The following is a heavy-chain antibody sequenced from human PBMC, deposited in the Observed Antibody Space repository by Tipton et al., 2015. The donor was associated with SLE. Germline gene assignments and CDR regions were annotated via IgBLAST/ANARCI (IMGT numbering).Heavy chain of an antibody. Sequence: TLSLTCTVSGGSISSSSYYWGWIRQPPGKGLEWIGRIYTSGSTNYNPSLKSRVTISVDTSKNQFSLKLSSVTAADTAVYYCARCPSGTYFYYYYGMDVWGQGTTVTVSS. CDR3: ARCPSGTYFYYYYGMDV. D-gene: IGHD3/OR15-3a*01. CDR2: IYTSGST. J-gene: IGHJ6*02. CDR1: GGSISSSSYY. V-gene: IGHV4-61*02.